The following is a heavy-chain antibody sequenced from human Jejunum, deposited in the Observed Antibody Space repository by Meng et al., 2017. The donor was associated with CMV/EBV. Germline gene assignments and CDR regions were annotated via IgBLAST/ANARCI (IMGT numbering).Heavy chain of an antibody. CDR3: DASDY. CDR1: GFGLRNFD. Sequence: SLKISCAASGFGLRNFDMSWARQAPGKGLEWVATITGSGSRTHYADSVKGRFTISRDNSKNTLYLQINSLRVEDTAIYYCDASDYWGQGTQVTVSS. V-gene: IGHV3-23*01. D-gene: IGHD6-6*01. CDR2: ITGSGSRT. J-gene: IGHJ4*02.